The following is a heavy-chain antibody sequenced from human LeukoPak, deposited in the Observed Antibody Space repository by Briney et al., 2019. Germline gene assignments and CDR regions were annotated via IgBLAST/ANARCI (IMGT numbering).Heavy chain of an antibody. V-gene: IGHV1-69*04. CDR2: IIPILGIA. CDR1: GGTFSSYA. J-gene: IGHJ6*02. D-gene: IGHD3-10*01. Sequence: SVKVSCKASGGTFSSYAISWVRQAPGQGLEWMGRIIPILGIANYAQKFQGRVTMTRNTSISTAYMELSSLRSEDTAVYYCATHYYGSGSRTYYYGMDVWGQGTTVTVSS. CDR3: ATHYYGSGSRTYYYGMDV.